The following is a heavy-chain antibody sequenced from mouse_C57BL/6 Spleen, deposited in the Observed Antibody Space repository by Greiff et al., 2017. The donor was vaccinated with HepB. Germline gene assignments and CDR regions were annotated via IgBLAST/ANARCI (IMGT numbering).Heavy chain of an antibody. Sequence: VMLVESGPGLVQPSQSLSITCTASGFSLTSYGVHWVRQSPGKGLEWLGVIWRGGGTDYNAAYMSSLSITKANSKSQVFFKMNSLQADDTAIYYCAKGTYSWYFDVWGTGTTVTVSS. V-gene: IGHV2-5*01. CDR3: AKGTYSWYFDV. CDR2: IWRGGGT. J-gene: IGHJ1*03. CDR1: GFSLTSYG. D-gene: IGHD1-1*01.